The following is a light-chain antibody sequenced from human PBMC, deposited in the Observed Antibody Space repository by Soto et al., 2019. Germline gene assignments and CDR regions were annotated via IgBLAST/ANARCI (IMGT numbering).Light chain of an antibody. CDR2: WAS. Sequence: FVMTQSPDSLAVSLGERATINCKSSQSVLYSSNNKNYLAWYQQKPGQPPKLLFSWASTRESGVPDRFSGSGSGTDFTLTISSRQAEDVAVYYCQQYYSTPPWTFGQGTKVEIK. V-gene: IGKV4-1*01. J-gene: IGKJ1*01. CDR3: QQYYSTPPWT. CDR1: QSVLYSSNNKNY.